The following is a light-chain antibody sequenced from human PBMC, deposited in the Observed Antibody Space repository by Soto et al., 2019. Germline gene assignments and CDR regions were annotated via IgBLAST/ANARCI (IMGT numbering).Light chain of an antibody. Sequence: DIQITQSPSTLSGSVGDRVTITCRASQTISSWLAWYQQKPGKAPKLLIYKASTLKGGVPSRFSGSGSGTEFTLTISSLQPDDFATYYCQQYTNYPIIFGQGTRLEIK. CDR3: QQYTNYPII. J-gene: IGKJ5*01. V-gene: IGKV1-5*03. CDR2: KAS. CDR1: QTISSW.